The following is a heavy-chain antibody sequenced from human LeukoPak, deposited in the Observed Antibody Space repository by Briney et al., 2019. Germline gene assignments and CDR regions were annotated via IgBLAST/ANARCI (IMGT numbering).Heavy chain of an antibody. V-gene: IGHV3-33*05. Sequence: PGGPLRLSCAASGFTFSSYGIHWLRQAPGKALEGVAVISYDGSSKYYADSVKGRFTISRDNSKNTLYLQMNSLRAEDTAVYYCASGGLRARIHLGDSSGYSDAFDIWGQGTMVTVSS. D-gene: IGHD3-22*01. CDR2: ISYDGSSK. J-gene: IGHJ3*02. CDR1: GFTFSSYG. CDR3: ASGGLRARIHLGDSSGYSDAFDI.